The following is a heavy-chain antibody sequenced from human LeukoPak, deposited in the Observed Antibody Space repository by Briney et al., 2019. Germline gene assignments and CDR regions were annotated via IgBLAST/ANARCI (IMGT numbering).Heavy chain of an antibody. V-gene: IGHV3-48*04. J-gene: IGHJ6*04. CDR2: ISSGSTI. D-gene: IGHD3-10*02. CDR1: GFTFSSYS. Sequence: PGGSLRLSCAASGFTFSSYSMNWVRQAPGKGLEWVSYISSGSTIYYADSVKGRFTISRDNAKNSLYLQMNSLRAEDTAVYYCAELGITMIGGVWGKGTTVTISS. CDR3: AELGITMIGGV.